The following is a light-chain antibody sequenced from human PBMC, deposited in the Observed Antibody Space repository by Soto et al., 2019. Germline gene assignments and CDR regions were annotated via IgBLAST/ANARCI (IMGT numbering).Light chain of an antibody. CDR1: SSDVGAYNY. CDR2: DVN. Sequence: QSALTQPASVSGSPGQSITISCTGTSSDVGAYNYDSWYQQHPGKVPKLIIYDVNNRPSGVSNRFSGSKSGNTASLTISGLQTEDEADYYCGSYTSATTDVFGTGTKLTVL. V-gene: IGLV2-14*01. CDR3: GSYTSATTDV. J-gene: IGLJ1*01.